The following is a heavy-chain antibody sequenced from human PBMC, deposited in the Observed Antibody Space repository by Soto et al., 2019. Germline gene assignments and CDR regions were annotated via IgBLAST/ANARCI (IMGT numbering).Heavy chain of an antibody. CDR1: GFTFSSYW. J-gene: IGHJ3*02. CDR2: IKQDGSEK. Sequence: LSLTCAASGFTFSSYWMSWVRQAPGKGLEWVANIKQDGSEKYYVDSVKGRFTISRDNAKNSLYLQMNSLRAEDTAVYYCARDLTMIVVVIMPDAFDIWGQGTMVTVSS. D-gene: IGHD3-22*01. V-gene: IGHV3-7*01. CDR3: ARDLTMIVVVIMPDAFDI.